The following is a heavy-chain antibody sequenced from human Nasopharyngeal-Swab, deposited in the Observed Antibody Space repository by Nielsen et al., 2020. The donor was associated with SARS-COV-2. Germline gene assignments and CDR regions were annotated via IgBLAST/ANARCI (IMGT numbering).Heavy chain of an antibody. D-gene: IGHD2-8*02. V-gene: IGHV3-64*02. Sequence: VRQAPGKGLEYLSAVSGDGVTTHYADSLKGRFTISRDNSKNTVYLRLGSLTAEDMAVYFCARGTPGIPGVDYWGQGTPVTVSS. J-gene: IGHJ4*02. CDR2: VSGDGVTT. CDR3: ARGTPGIPGVDY.